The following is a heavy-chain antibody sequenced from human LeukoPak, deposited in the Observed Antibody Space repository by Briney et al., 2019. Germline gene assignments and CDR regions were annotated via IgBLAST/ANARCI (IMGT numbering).Heavy chain of an antibody. CDR3: AKDNYDSSGYYYSLIDY. D-gene: IGHD3-22*01. J-gene: IGHJ4*02. CDR1: GFTFSSYA. Sequence: QPGGSLRLSCAASGFTFSSYAMSWVRPASGKGLEWVSAISGSGGSTYYADSVKGRFTISRDNSKNTLYLQMNSLRAEDTAVYYCAKDNYDSSGYYYSLIDYWGQGTLVTVSS. CDR2: ISGSGGST. V-gene: IGHV3-23*01.